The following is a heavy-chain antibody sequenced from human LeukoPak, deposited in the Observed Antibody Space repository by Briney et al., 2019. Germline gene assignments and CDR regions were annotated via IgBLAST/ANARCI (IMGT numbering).Heavy chain of an antibody. CDR2: ISYDGSNK. CDR1: GGTFSSYA. Sequence: SCKASGGTFSSYAMHWVRQAPGKGLEWVAVISYDGSNKYYADSVEGRFTISRDNSKNTLYLQMNSLRAEDTAVYYCARETVTMVRGVINPYFDYWGQGTLVTVSS. J-gene: IGHJ4*02. V-gene: IGHV3-30-3*01. D-gene: IGHD3-10*01. CDR3: ARETVTMVRGVINPYFDY.